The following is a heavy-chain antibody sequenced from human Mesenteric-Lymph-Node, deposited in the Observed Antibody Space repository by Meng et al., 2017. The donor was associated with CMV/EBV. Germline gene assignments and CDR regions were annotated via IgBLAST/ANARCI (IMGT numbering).Heavy chain of an antibody. CDR3: ARGRSYLRGVGAMGQWGYYFDY. D-gene: IGHD3-10*02. CDR2: ISSSSSYI. V-gene: IGHV3-21*01. Sequence: YSMNWVRQATGKGLEWVSSISSSSSYIYYADSVKGRFTISRDNAKNSLYLQMNSLRAEDTAVYYCARGRSYLRGVGAMGQWGYYFDYWGQGTLVTVSS. CDR1: YS. J-gene: IGHJ4*02.